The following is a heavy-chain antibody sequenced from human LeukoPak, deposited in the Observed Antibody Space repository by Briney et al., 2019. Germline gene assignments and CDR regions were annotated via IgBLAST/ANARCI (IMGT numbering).Heavy chain of an antibody. V-gene: IGHV3-48*01. J-gene: IGHJ3*02. D-gene: IGHD2-21*01. CDR3: ARWGTGDSFDI. CDR2: ISTSSSTI. CDR1: GLTFRRHS. Sequence: GGSLRLSCAASGLTFRRHSMNWVRQAPGKGLEWVSYISTSSSTIYYADSVKGRFTISRDNAKNSLFLQMNSLRAEDTAVYFCARWGTGDSFDIWGQGTMVTVSS.